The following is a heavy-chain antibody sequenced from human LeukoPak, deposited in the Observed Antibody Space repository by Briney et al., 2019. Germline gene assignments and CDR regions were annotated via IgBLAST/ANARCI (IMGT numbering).Heavy chain of an antibody. Sequence: GGALRLSCAASGFTFSSFAMTWVRQAPGKGLEWVSSITGTHYTTYNTDSVKGRFTISRDNSKNTLYLQMNSLRADDTAVYYCTKDPNGDYVGAFDPWGQGTLVTVSS. CDR1: GFTFSSFA. J-gene: IGHJ5*02. CDR2: ITGTHYTT. CDR3: TKDPNGDYVGAFDP. D-gene: IGHD4-17*01. V-gene: IGHV3-23*01.